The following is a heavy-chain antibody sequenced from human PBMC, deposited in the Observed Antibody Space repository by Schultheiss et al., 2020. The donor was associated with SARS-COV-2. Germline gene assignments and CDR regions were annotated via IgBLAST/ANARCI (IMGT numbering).Heavy chain of an antibody. CDR1: GYTFTSYY. D-gene: IGHD3-22*01. V-gene: IGHV1-46*01. CDR3: AADRGIVVSLY. J-gene: IGHJ4*02. Sequence: ASVKVSCKASGYTFTSYYMHWVRQAPGQGLEWMGIINPSGGSTSYAQKFQGRVTMTRDTSTSTVYMELSSLRSEDTAVYYCAADRGIVVSLYWGQGTLVTVSS. CDR2: INPSGGST.